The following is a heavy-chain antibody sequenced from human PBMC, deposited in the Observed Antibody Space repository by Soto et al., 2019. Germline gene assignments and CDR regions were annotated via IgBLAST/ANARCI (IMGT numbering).Heavy chain of an antibody. CDR2: IYYSGST. CDR3: ARDQGLYYYDSSGLGWFDP. V-gene: IGHV4-31*03. J-gene: IGHJ5*02. CDR1: GGSISSGGYY. D-gene: IGHD3-22*01. Sequence: QVQLQESGPGLVKPSQTLSLTCTVSGGSISSGGYYWSWIRQHPGKGLEWIGYIYYSGSTYYNPSLKSRVNISVDTSKNQFSLKLSSVTAADTAVYYCARDQGLYYYDSSGLGWFDPWGQGTLVTVSS.